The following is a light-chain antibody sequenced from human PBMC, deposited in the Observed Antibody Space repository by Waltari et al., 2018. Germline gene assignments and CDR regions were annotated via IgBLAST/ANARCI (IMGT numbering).Light chain of an antibody. J-gene: IGKJ1*01. CDR3: QQSYSMPRT. CDR2: AAS. V-gene: IGKV1-39*01. CDR1: QTISSY. Sequence: DIQMTQSPSSLSASVGDSVTITCRASQTISSYLNWYQQKLGKAPKLLIYAASSLQSGVPSRFSGSGSGTDFTLTISSLQFEDLATYYCQQSYSMPRTFGQGTKVEIK.